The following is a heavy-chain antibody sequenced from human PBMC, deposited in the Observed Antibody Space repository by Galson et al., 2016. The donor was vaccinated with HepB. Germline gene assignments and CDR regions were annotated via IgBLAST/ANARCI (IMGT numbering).Heavy chain of an antibody. V-gene: IGHV5-51*01. Sequence: QSGAEVKKPGESLKMSCKGSANLFNRYWIAWVRQMPGKGLEWMGIIFPGDSDTRYSPSFQGQVTISADKSISTAYLQWSSLKASDTAIYYCARHREYSNSWDIDYWGQGTLVTVSS. CDR2: IFPGDSDT. J-gene: IGHJ4*02. CDR1: ANLFNRYW. CDR3: ARHREYSNSWDIDY. D-gene: IGHD6-13*01.